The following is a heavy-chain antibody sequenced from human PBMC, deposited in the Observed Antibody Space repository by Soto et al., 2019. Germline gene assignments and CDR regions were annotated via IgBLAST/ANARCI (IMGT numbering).Heavy chain of an antibody. CDR1: GFTFGSYA. V-gene: IGHV3-30-3*01. CDR3: ARGHRAPKYSSGWTDY. J-gene: IGHJ4*02. D-gene: IGHD6-19*01. Sequence: GGSLRLSCAASGFTFGSYAMHWVRQAPGKGLEWVAVISYDGSNKYYADSVKGRFTISRDNSKNTLYLQMNSLRAEDTAVYYCARGHRAPKYSSGWTDYWGQGTLVTVSS. CDR2: ISYDGSNK.